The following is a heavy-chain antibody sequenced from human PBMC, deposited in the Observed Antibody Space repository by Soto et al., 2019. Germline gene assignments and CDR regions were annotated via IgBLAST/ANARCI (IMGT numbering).Heavy chain of an antibody. CDR1: GGSISSYY. CDR2: IYYSGST. Sequence: SETLSLTCTVSGGSISSYYWSWIRQPPGKGLEWIGYIYYSGSTNYNPSLKSRVTISVDTSKNQFSLKLSSVTAADTAVYYCARGIAQYQPLLYEGFDYWGQGTLVTVSS. J-gene: IGHJ4*02. D-gene: IGHD2-2*01. V-gene: IGHV4-59*01. CDR3: ARGIAQYQPLLYEGFDY.